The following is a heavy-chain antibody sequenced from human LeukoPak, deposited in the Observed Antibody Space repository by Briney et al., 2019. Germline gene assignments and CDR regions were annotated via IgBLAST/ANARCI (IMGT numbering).Heavy chain of an antibody. D-gene: IGHD3-10*01. CDR2: IDYSGST. Sequence: SETLSLTCTVSGGSISSGSYYWSWIRQHPGKGLEWIGYIDYSGSTNYNPSLKSRVTISVDTSKSQFSLKLSSATAADTAVYYCARGGGSGRGNWFDPWGQGSLVIVSS. CDR3: ARGGGSGRGNWFDP. J-gene: IGHJ5*02. CDR1: GGSISSGSYY. V-gene: IGHV4-61*01.